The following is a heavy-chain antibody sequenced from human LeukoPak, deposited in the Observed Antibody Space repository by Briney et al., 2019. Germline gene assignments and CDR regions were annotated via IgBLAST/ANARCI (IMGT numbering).Heavy chain of an antibody. CDR3: ARLNRLAAVGTVYYHAMDV. CDR2: IHSSGTI. V-gene: IGHV4-59*08. CDR1: GGSISGSY. D-gene: IGHD6-13*01. Sequence: PSETLSLTCTVFGGSISGSYWSWLRLPPGKGLQWIGYIHSSGTINYNPALMSRIAVSVDTSRNQFSLKVRSVTAADTAVYYCARLNRLAAVGTVYYHAMDVWGQGTAVTVSS. J-gene: IGHJ6*02.